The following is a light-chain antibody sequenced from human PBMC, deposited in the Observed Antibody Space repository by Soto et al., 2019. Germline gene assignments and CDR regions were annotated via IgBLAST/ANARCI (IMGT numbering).Light chain of an antibody. J-gene: IGKJ4*01. V-gene: IGKV1-27*01. Sequence: DIQMTQSPSSLSASVGDRVSITCRASQGISKYLAWYQQKPGKAPKLLIYDASTLQSGVPSRFSGSGYGTDFTLTISTLQPEDVANSCCQKYIRAPPTFGGGTKVDI. CDR1: QGISKY. CDR2: DAS. CDR3: QKYIRAPPT.